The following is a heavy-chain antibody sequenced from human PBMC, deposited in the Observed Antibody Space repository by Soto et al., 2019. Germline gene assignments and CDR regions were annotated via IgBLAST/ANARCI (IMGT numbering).Heavy chain of an antibody. D-gene: IGHD1-26*01. V-gene: IGHV3-23*01. Sequence: EMQLLESEGDLVQPGGSLRLSCATSGFTFSDHAMHWVRQAPGEGLEWVSGIRGDLVTTPYADSVKGRFTISRDNSKNTVYLQMNRLRAEDTAIYYCVKEGKMGVEGFDFWGQGTLVTVSS. CDR2: IRGDLVTT. CDR3: VKEGKMGVEGFDF. CDR1: GFTFSDHA. J-gene: IGHJ4*02.